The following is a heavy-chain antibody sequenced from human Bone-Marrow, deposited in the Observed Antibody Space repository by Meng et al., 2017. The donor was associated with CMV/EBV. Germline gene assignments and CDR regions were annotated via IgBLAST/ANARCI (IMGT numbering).Heavy chain of an antibody. J-gene: IGHJ4*02. CDR2: IRYDGREK. V-gene: IGHV3-7*01. CDR1: GFTFSNAW. Sequence: GGSLRLSCAASGFTFSNAWMSWVRQAPGKGLEWVANIRYDGREKYYVESVKGRFTISRDNAKSSLYLEMTSLRAEDTGVYYCSRDINGERRPIYWGQGTLVTVSS. D-gene: IGHD5-24*01. CDR3: SRDINGERRPIY.